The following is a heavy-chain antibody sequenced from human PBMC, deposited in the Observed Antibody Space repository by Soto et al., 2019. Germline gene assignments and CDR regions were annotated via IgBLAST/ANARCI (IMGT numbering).Heavy chain of an antibody. V-gene: IGHV3-74*01. CDR2: INSDGSST. D-gene: IGHD1-26*01. CDR1: GFTFSSYW. CDR3: ARAGSYRHDY. Sequence: EVQLVESGGGLVQPGGSLRLSCEGSGFTFSSYWMHWVRQAPGKGLVWVSRINSDGSSTSYADSVKGRFTISRDNAKNTLYLQMNSLSADDTAVYYCARAGSYRHDYWGQGTLVTVSS. J-gene: IGHJ4*02.